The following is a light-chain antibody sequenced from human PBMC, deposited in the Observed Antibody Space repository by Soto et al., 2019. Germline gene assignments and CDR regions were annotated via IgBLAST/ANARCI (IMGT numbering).Light chain of an antibody. CDR3: QHYNSYSEA. Sequence: DIHMTQSPSSLSASVGDRVTITFRASQSIGTYLHWYQQKAGKAPKLLIYAASNLQSGVPSRFSGSGSGTEFTLTISSLQPDDFATYYCQHYNSYSEAFGQGTKVDIK. CDR1: QSIGTY. J-gene: IGKJ1*01. V-gene: IGKV1-9*01. CDR2: AAS.